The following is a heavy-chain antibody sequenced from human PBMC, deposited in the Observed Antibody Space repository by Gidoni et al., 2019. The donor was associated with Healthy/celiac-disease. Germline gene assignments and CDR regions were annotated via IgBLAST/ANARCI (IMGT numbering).Heavy chain of an antibody. V-gene: IGHV1-69*08. CDR2: IIPNLGIA. Sequence: QVQLVQSGAEVKKPGSSVKVSCKASGGTFSSYTISWVRQAPGQGLEWMGRIIPNLGIANYAQKFQGRVTITADKSTSTAYMELSSLRSEDTAVYYCARDQRGYSYGYADYWGQGTLVTVSS. D-gene: IGHD5-18*01. CDR1: GGTFSSYT. J-gene: IGHJ4*02. CDR3: ARDQRGYSYGYADY.